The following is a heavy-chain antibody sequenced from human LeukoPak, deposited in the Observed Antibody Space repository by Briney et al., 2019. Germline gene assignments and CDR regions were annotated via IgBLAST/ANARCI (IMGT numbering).Heavy chain of an antibody. V-gene: IGHV3-30-3*01. CDR1: GFTFSSYA. CDR2: ISYDGSNK. J-gene: IGHJ4*02. Sequence: GGSLRLSCAASGFTFSSYAMHWVRQAPGKGLEWVAVISYDGSNKYYADSVKGRFTISRDNSKNTLYLQMNSPRAEDTAVYYCARDHYDSSGYSGYWGQGTLVTVSS. D-gene: IGHD3-22*01. CDR3: ARDHYDSSGYSGY.